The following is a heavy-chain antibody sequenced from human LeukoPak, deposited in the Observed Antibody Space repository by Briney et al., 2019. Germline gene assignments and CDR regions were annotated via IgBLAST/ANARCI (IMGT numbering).Heavy chain of an antibody. V-gene: IGHV1-2*02. D-gene: IGHD2-2*02. CDR2: INPNSGGT. CDR1: GYTFTGYY. CDR3: ARGVLGYCSSTSCYTFPY. J-gene: IGHJ4*02. Sequence: GASVKVSCKASGYTFTGYYMHWVRQAPGQGLEWMGWINPNSGGTNYAQKFQGRVTMTRDTSISTAYMELSRLRSDDTAVYYCARGVLGYCSSTSCYTFPYWGQGTLVTVSS.